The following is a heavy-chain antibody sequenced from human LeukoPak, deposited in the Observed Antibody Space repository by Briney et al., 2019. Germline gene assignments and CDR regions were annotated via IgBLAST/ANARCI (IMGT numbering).Heavy chain of an antibody. CDR1: GDSITTSNW. V-gene: IGHV4-4*02. J-gene: IGHJ4*02. Sequence: SETLSLTCVVSGDSITTSNWWNWVRQPPGKGLEWIGKICHRGNTNNNPSLKSRVTMSVDRSKNQFSLNLTSVTAADTAVYYCATSRDGYNHFDYWGQGILVTVSS. CDR2: ICHRGNT. D-gene: IGHD5-24*01. CDR3: ATSRDGYNHFDY.